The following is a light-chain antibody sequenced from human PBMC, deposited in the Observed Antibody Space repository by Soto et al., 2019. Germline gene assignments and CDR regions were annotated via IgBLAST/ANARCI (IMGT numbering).Light chain of an antibody. CDR2: GAS. Sequence: ETALTMPPATLALSLGESATLSCRAIQRVFNRYLAWSQQKPGQAPRLLIYGASTRAAGIPDRFTGSGSGTDFTLTISRLEPDDFAVYYCHQYGTSPTWTFGQGTKVDIK. J-gene: IGKJ1*01. CDR1: QRVFNRY. CDR3: HQYGTSPTWT. V-gene: IGKV3-20*01.